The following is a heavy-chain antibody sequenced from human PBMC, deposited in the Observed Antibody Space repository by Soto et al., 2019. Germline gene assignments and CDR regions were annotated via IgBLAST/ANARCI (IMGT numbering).Heavy chain of an antibody. J-gene: IGHJ5*02. Sequence: QVQLQQWGAGLLKPSETLSLTCAVYGGSFSGYYWSWIRQPPGKGLEWIGEINHSGSTNYNPSLKRRVTISVDTSKNQFSLKLSSVTAADTAVYYCARGTDIVVVPAARPLVEWFDPWGQGTLVTVSS. CDR3: ARGTDIVVVPAARPLVEWFDP. CDR1: GGSFSGYY. D-gene: IGHD2-2*01. V-gene: IGHV4-34*01. CDR2: INHSGST.